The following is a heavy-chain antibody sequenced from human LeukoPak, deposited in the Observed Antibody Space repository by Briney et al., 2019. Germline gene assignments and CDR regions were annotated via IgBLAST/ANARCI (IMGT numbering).Heavy chain of an antibody. D-gene: IGHD5-18*01. V-gene: IGHV4-4*07. CDR1: GGSISSYY. CDR2: IYTSGST. Sequence: PSETLSLTCTVSGGSISSYYWSWIRQPAGKGPEWIGRIYTSGSTDYNPSLKSRVIISIDTPKNQFSLRLSSVTAADTAVYYCARENDRYGRIDYWGQGTQVTVSS. J-gene: IGHJ4*02. CDR3: ARENDRYGRIDY.